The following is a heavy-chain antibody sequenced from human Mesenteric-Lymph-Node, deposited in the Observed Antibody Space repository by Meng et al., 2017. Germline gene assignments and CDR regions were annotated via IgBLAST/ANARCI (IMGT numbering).Heavy chain of an antibody. CDR2: ISDDGTNK. Sequence: GESLKISCAASGFTFSNFAMHWVRQAPGKGLEWVAVISDDGTNKYYADSVKGRFSISRDNSKNTLYLQLNSLRAEDTAVYHCARGWDYYYDSSGPLGYWGQGILVTVSS. CDR3: ARGWDYYYDSSGPLGY. D-gene: IGHD3-22*01. V-gene: IGHV3-30*01. J-gene: IGHJ4*02. CDR1: GFTFSNFA.